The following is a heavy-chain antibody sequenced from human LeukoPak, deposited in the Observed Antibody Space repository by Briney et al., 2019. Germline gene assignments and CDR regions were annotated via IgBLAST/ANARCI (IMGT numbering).Heavy chain of an antibody. V-gene: IGHV3-11*01. CDR1: GFTFSDYY. CDR2: ISSSGSTI. J-gene: IGHJ4*01. CDR3: ARAAWNSTDGHSLHY. D-gene: IGHD1-7*01. Sequence: GDSLILSCASSGFTFSDYYMTWLPHAPGKRLEWVSYISSSGSTIYYADSVKGRFTISRDNAKNSLYLQMNSLRAEYTAAYSSARAAWNSTDGHSLHYCG.